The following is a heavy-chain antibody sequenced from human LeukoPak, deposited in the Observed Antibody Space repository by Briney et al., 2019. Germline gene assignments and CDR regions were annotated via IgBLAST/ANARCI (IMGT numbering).Heavy chain of an antibody. J-gene: IGHJ6*02. D-gene: IGHD3-3*01. CDR3: ARDKLWSGNGYYYYGMDV. Sequence: SETLSLTCSVSGGSISSSSYYWGWIRQSPGKGLEWIGSIYYSGNTYYNPSLKSRVTISVDTSKDQFSLKLNSVTAADTAVYYCARDKLWSGNGYYYYGMDVWGQGTTVTVSS. V-gene: IGHV4-39*02. CDR1: GGSISSSSYY. CDR2: IYYSGNT.